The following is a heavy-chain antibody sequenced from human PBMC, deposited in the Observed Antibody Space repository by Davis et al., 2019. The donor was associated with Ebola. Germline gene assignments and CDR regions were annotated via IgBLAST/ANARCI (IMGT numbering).Heavy chain of an antibody. CDR2: IYYSGST. Sequence: MPSETLSLTCTVSGGSISSYYWSWIRQPPGKGLEWIGYIYYSGSTNYNPSLKSRVTISVDTSKNQFSLKLSSVTAADTAVYYCARDRGYGDAFDIWGKGQWSPSLQ. V-gene: IGHV4-59*01. CDR3: ARDRGYGDAFDI. J-gene: IGHJ3*02. CDR1: GGSISSYY. D-gene: IGHD5-12*01.